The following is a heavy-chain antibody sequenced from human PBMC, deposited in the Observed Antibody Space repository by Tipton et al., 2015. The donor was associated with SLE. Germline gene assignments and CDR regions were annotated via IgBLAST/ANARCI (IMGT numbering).Heavy chain of an antibody. J-gene: IGHJ4*02. CDR1: GFSVGSSY. CDR2: IYRGGTT. V-gene: IGHV3-53*01. CDR3: ARGGRFDNQGFDY. Sequence: GSLRLSCAASGFSVGSSYMSWVRQAPGKGLEWVSLIYRGGTTYHSDSVKGRFTISRDNSRNTLYLQMSSLRAEDTAVYYCARGGRFDNQGFDYWGQGTLVTVSS. D-gene: IGHD3-9*01.